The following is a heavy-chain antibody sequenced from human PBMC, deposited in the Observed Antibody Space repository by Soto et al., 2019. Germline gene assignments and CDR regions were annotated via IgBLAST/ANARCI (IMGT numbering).Heavy chain of an antibody. CDR3: AKDGVGAGAY. D-gene: IGHD1-26*01. CDR1: GFTFSSYG. J-gene: IGHJ4*02. V-gene: IGHV3-30*18. CDR2: ISYDGSNK. Sequence: QVQLVESGGGVVQPGRSLRLSCAASGFTFSSYGMHWVRQAPGKGLEWVAVISYDGSNKYYADSVKGRFTISRDNSKNTLYLQMNSLRAEDTAVYYCAKDGVGAGAYWGQGTLVAVSS.